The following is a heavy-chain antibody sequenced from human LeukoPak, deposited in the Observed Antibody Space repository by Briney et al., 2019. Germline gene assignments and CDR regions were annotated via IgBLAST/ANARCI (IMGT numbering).Heavy chain of an antibody. D-gene: IGHD5-18*01. CDR3: ARDHNYGADY. V-gene: IGHV3-74*01. CDR1: GFTFNRYC. CDR2: INVDGRNT. J-gene: IGHJ4*02. Sequence: GGSLRLSCAASGFTFNRYCMHWVRQARGKGLVWVSHINVDGRNTNYADSVKCRFTISRDNAENTVYLQMNSLRAEDTAVYYCARDHNYGADYWGQGTLVTVSS.